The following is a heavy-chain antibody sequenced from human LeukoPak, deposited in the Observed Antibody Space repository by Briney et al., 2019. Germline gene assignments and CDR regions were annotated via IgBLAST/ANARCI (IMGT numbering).Heavy chain of an antibody. Sequence: NPSETLSLTCTASGATTSAYYWSWIRQPPGKGLEWIGYSYSGGNANYNPSLTSRVTISIDTSENQFSLRLTSVTAADTAIYFCAHSKRGGGYYINAFAVWGQGALVTISS. CDR2: SYSGGNA. D-gene: IGHD1-26*01. CDR1: GATTSAYY. CDR3: AHSKRGGGYYINAFAV. V-gene: IGHV4-4*08. J-gene: IGHJ3*01.